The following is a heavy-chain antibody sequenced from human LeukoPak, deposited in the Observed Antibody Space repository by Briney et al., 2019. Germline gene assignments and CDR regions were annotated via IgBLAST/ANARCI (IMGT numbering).Heavy chain of an antibody. CDR1: GFTFSSDW. CDR3: ATGAGCGY. V-gene: IGHV3-7*03. D-gene: IGHD6-19*01. Sequence: GWSLRLSCAASGFTFSSDWMTWVRPAPGKGLEWVANIKQDGSERNYVDSVKGRFTTSRDNAKNSLYLQMNTLRDEDTAVYYCATGAGCGYWGQGTLVTVSS. J-gene: IGHJ4*02. CDR2: IKQDGSER.